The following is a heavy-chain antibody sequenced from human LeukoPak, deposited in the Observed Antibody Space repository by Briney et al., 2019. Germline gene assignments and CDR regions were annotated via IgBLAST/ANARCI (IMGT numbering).Heavy chain of an antibody. CDR3: ARGPYDFWSGYYNY. CDR2: IIPIFGTA. J-gene: IGHJ4*02. D-gene: IGHD3-3*01. Sequence: ASVKVSCKASGYTFTSYGISWVRQAPGQGLEWMGGIIPIFGTANYAQKFQGRVTITTDESTSTAYMELSGLRSEDTAVYYCARGPYDFWSGYYNYWGQGTLVTVSS. CDR1: GYTFTSYG. V-gene: IGHV1-69*05.